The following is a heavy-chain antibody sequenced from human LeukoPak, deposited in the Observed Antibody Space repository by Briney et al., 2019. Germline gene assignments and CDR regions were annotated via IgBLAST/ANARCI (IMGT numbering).Heavy chain of an antibody. J-gene: IGHJ5*02. V-gene: IGHV1-2*02. CDR1: GYTFTGYY. D-gene: IGHD5-12*01. CDR2: INPNSGGT. CDR3: AGGYSGYDPSGWFDP. Sequence: ASVKVSCKASGYTFTGYYMHWVRQAPGQGLEWMGWINPNSGGTNYAQEFQGRVTMTRDTSISTAYMELSRLRSDDTAVYYCAGGYSGYDPSGWFDPWGQGTLVTVSS.